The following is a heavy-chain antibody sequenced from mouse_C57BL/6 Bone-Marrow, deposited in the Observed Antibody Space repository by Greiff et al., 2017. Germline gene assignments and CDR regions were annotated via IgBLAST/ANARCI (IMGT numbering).Heavy chain of an antibody. Sequence: EVQVVESGGDLVKPGGSLKLSCAASGFTFSSYGMSWVRQTPDKRLEWVATISSGGSYTYYPDSVKGRFTISRDNAKNTLYLQMSSLKSEDTAMYYCARRGTGGYYYYAMDYWGQGTSVTVSS. J-gene: IGHJ4*01. V-gene: IGHV5-6*01. CDR3: ARRGTGGYYYYAMDY. CDR2: ISSGGSYT. D-gene: IGHD2-3*01. CDR1: GFTFSSYG.